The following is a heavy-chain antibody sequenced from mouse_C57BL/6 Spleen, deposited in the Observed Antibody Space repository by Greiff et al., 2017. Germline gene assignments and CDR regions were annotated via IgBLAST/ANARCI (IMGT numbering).Heavy chain of an antibody. CDR2: ISSGGDYI. D-gene: IGHD1-1*01. J-gene: IGHJ1*03. CDR3: TRDGFFYYGSSYYWYFDV. V-gene: IGHV5-9-1*02. Sequence: EVKLMESGEGLVKPGGSLKLSCAASGFTFSSYAMSWVRQTPEQRLEWVAYISSGGDYIYYADTVKGRFTISRDNARNTLYLQMSSLTSEDTAMYYCTRDGFFYYGSSYYWYFDVWGTGTTVTVSS. CDR1: GFTFSSYA.